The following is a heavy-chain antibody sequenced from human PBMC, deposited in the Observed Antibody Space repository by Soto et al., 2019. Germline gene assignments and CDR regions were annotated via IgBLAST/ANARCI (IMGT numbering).Heavy chain of an antibody. J-gene: IGHJ4*02. Sequence: QVQLVESGGGLVKPGGSLRLSCAASGFTFSDYYMSWIRQAPGKGLAWVSYISSSGSTIYYADSVKGRFTISRDRAKNSLYLQMNSLGEEDPAVYYCARGRRIAAAGHIDYWGQGTMVTVSS. D-gene: IGHD6-13*01. CDR2: ISSSGSTI. V-gene: IGHV3-11*01. CDR1: GFTFSDYY. CDR3: ARGRRIAAAGHIDY.